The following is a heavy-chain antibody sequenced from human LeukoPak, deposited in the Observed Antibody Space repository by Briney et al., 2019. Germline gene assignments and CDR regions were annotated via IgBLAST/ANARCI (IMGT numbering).Heavy chain of an antibody. J-gene: IGHJ4*02. CDR1: GFTFDDCA. D-gene: IGHD1-26*01. CDR2: IYHSGST. Sequence: LRLSCAASGFTFDDCAMHWVRQAPGKGLEWIGYIYHSGSTYYNPSLKSRVTISVDRSKNQFSLKLSSVTAADTAVYYCARFRVGAVFDYWGQGTLVTVSS. V-gene: IGHV4-30-2*01. CDR3: ARFRVGAVFDY.